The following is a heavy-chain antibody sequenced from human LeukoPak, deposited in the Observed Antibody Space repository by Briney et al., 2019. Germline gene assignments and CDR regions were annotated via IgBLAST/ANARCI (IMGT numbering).Heavy chain of an antibody. J-gene: IGHJ4*02. Sequence: GASVKVSCKASGYTFTSYGISWVRQAPGQGLEWMGWISAYNGNTNYAQKLQGRVTMTTDTSTSTAYMELSRLRSDDTAVYYCARVSTGWYHYFDSWGQGTLVTVSS. CDR2: ISAYNGNT. CDR1: GYTFTSYG. CDR3: ARVSTGWYHYFDS. D-gene: IGHD6-19*01. V-gene: IGHV1-18*01.